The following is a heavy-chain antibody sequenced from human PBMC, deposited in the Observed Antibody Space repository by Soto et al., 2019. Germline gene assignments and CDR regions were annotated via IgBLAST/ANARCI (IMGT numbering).Heavy chain of an antibody. D-gene: IGHD3-10*01. CDR1: GGSMSTSDYY. Sequence: SETLSLTCTVSGGSMSTSDYYWGWIRQTPGKGLEYIGNIDDRGTASYNPSLESRVTIATDTSKNQFSLKLSSVTAADTAVYYCAGLWFGELNYYYGMDVWGQGTTVTVSS. V-gene: IGHV4-39*01. CDR2: IDDRGTA. J-gene: IGHJ6*02. CDR3: AGLWFGELNYYYGMDV.